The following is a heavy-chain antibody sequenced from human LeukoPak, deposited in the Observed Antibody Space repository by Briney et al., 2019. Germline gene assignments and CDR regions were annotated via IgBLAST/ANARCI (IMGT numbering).Heavy chain of an antibody. CDR1: GFTFSSYA. CDR2: ISGSGGST. D-gene: IGHD2-15*01. J-gene: IGHJ5*02. V-gene: IGHV3-23*01. CDR3: ANQGVVGTPFDP. Sequence: GGSLRLSCAASGFTFSSYAMSWVRQARGKGLEWVSAISGSGGSTYYADSVKGRFTISRDNSKSTLYLQMNSLRAQDTAVYYCANQGVVGTPFDPWGQGTLVTVSS.